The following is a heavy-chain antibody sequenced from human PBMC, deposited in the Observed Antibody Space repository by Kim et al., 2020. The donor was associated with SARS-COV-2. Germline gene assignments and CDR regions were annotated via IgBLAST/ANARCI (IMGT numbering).Heavy chain of an antibody. CDR1: GGSFSGYY. V-gene: IGHV4-34*01. D-gene: IGHD3-3*01. Sequence: SETLSLTCAVYGGSFSGYYWSWIRQPPGKGLEWIGEINHSGSTNYNPSLKSRVTISVDTSKNQFSLKLSSVTAADTAVYYCARPHYDFWSGYSQNWFDPWGQGTLVTVSS. CDR2: INHSGST. J-gene: IGHJ5*02. CDR3: ARPHYDFWSGYSQNWFDP.